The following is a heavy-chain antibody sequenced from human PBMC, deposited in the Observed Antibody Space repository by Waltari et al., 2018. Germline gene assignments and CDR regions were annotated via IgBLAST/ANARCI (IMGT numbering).Heavy chain of an antibody. D-gene: IGHD2-2*01. V-gene: IGHV4-39*07. J-gene: IGHJ5*02. CDR1: GGSISSSSYY. Sequence: QLQLQESGPGLVKPSETLSLTCTVSGGSISSSSYYWGWIRPPPGKGLEWIGSIYYSGSTYYNPSLKSRVTISVDTSKNQFSLKLSSVTAADTAVYYCARDGGFIVVVPAANNWFDPWGQGTLVTVSS. CDR2: IYYSGST. CDR3: ARDGGFIVVVPAANNWFDP.